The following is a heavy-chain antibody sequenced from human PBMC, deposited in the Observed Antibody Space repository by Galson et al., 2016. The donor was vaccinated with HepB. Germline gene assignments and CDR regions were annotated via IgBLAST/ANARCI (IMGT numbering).Heavy chain of an antibody. CDR3: ARPPGGSYLRVDGFDS. V-gene: IGHV3-21*04. CDR2: ITSSSGYL. Sequence: SLRLSCAGSGYIFSNYALNWVRQAPGKGLEWISSITSSSGYLYYADSVKGRFTISADKSISTIYLPWSSLKASDTAIYYCARPPGGSYLRVDGFDSWGQGTMVTVSS. CDR1: GYIFSNYA. D-gene: IGHD1-26*01. J-gene: IGHJ3*01.